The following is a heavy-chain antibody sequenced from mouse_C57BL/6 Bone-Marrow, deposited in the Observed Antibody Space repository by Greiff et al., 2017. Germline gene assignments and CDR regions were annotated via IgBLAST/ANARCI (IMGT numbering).Heavy chain of an antibody. CDR2: ISYDGSN. Sequence: VQLKQSGPGLVKPSQSLSLTCSVTGYSITSGYYWNWIRQFPGNKLEWMGYISYDGSNNYNPSLKNRISITRDTSKNQFFLKLNSVTTEDTATYYCAREVDYDGSSYEYFDVWGTGTTVTVSS. CDR1: GYSITSGYY. J-gene: IGHJ1*03. D-gene: IGHD1-1*01. V-gene: IGHV3-6*01. CDR3: AREVDYDGSSYEYFDV.